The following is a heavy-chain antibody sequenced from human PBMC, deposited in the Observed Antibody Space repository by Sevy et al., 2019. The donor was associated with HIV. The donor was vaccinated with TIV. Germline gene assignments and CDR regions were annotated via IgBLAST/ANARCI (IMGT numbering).Heavy chain of an antibody. CDR2: INPDSGGT. V-gene: IGHV1-2*02. J-gene: IGHJ4*02. CDR1: GYTFTGYY. CDR3: AGAERSSLHFHF. Sequence: ASVKVSCKASGYTFTGYYIHWVRQAPGQGLEWMGWINPDSGGTHYAQNFQGRVTMTRDTSITTTFMEMSRLVSDATAVYYCAGAERSSLHFHFWGQGTLVTVSS.